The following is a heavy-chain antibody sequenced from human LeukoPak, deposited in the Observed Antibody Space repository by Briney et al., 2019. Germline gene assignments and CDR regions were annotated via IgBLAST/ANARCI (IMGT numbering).Heavy chain of an antibody. CDR2: ISSSSTYI. CDR1: GFTFSSYP. Sequence: GGSLRLSCAASGFTFSSYPMNWVRQAPGKGLEWVSSISSSSTYIYYADSVKGRFTISRDNAKNSLYLQMNSLRAEDTAVYYCAREQWLVRRSEYFQHWGQGTLVTVSS. J-gene: IGHJ1*01. D-gene: IGHD6-19*01. V-gene: IGHV3-21*01. CDR3: AREQWLVRRSEYFQH.